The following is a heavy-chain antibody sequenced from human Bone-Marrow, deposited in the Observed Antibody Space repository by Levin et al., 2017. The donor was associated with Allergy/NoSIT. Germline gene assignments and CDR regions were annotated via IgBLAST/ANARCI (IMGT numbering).Heavy chain of an antibody. D-gene: IGHD5/OR15-5a*01. J-gene: IGHJ4*02. Sequence: PAASVKVSCKASGYVFTRYWIGWVRQLPGKGLELMGIIFPDDSETKYSPSFQGQVTLSADKSISPTYLQWSSLKASDPAVFYCTASVATLGLDYWGQGTTVTVSS. CDR3: TASVATLGLDY. V-gene: IGHV5-51*03. CDR2: IFPDDSET. CDR1: GYVFTRYW.